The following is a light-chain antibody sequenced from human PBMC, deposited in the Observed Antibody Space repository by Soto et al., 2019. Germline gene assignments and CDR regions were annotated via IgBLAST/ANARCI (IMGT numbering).Light chain of an antibody. J-gene: IGLJ1*01. CDR3: SSYTSGSTVGDV. CDR2: EVS. Sequence: SALTQPASVSGSPGQSITISCTGTSSDVGGYNYVSWYQQHPGKAPQLMIYEVSNRPSGVSNRFSGSKSGNTASLTISGLQAEDEADYYCSSYTSGSTVGDVFGTGTKLTVL. V-gene: IGLV2-14*01. CDR1: SSDVGGYNY.